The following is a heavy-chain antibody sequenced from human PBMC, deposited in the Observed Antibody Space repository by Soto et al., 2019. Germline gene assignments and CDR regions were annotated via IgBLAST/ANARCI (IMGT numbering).Heavy chain of an antibody. D-gene: IGHD2-2*03. CDR3: ARDGYCSSTSCYEGAFDL. CDR1: GFTFSDYY. V-gene: IGHV3-11*05. CDR2: ISSSSSYT. J-gene: IGHJ3*01. Sequence: QVQLVESGGGLVKPGGSLRLSCAASGFTFSDYYMSWIRQAPGKGLERVSYISSSSSYTNYADSVKGRFTISRDNAKNSLYLQMNSLRAEDTAVYYCARDGYCSSTSCYEGAFDLWGQGTMVTVSS.